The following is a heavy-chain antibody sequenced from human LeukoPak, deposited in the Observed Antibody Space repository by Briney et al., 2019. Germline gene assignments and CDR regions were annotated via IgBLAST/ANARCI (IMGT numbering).Heavy chain of an antibody. Sequence: GESLKISCKGSGYSFTSYWIGWVRQTPGKGLEWMGIIYPGDSDTRYSPSFQGQVTMSADKSINTAYLQWSSLKASDTATYYCARRSCSSTSCYDYWGQGTLVTVSS. CDR3: ARRSCSSTSCYDY. V-gene: IGHV5-51*01. CDR2: IYPGDSDT. J-gene: IGHJ4*02. D-gene: IGHD2-2*01. CDR1: GYSFTSYW.